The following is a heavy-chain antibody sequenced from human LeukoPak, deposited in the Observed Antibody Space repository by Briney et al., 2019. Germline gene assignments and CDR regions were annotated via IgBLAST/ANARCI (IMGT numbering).Heavy chain of an antibody. J-gene: IGHJ4*02. D-gene: IGHD3-10*01. V-gene: IGHV4-59*01. CDR2: IYSSGST. CDR1: GGSISNYY. CDR3: ARAYYYGSGSYGLDY. Sequence: MPSETLSLTCTVSGGSISNYYWSWIRQPPGKGLEWIGYIYSSGSTNYNPSLKCRLTISVDASKNQFSLKLTSVTAADTAVYYCARAYYYGSGSYGLDYWGQGTLVTVSS.